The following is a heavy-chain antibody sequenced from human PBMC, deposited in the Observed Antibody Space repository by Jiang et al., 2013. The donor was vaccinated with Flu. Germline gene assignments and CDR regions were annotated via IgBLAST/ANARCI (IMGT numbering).Heavy chain of an antibody. V-gene: IGHV1-2*02. D-gene: IGHD6-6*01. CDR2: INPDSGGT. CDR3: VRSYSSSSKPDC. J-gene: IGHJ4*02. CDR1: GYTFTDYY. Sequence: SGAEVKKPGASVRVSCKASGYTFTDYYIHWVRQAPGQGLEWMGWINPDSGGTNYAQKFQGRVIMTRDTSIRTVDLEVTRLRSDDTAVYYCVRSYSSSSKPDCWGQGTLVTVSS.